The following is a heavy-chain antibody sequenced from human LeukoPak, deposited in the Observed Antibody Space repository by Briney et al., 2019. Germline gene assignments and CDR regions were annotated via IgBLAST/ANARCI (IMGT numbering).Heavy chain of an antibody. CDR2: INPSGGST. J-gene: IGHJ2*01. Sequence: GASVKVSCKASGYTFTSYYMHWVRQAPGQGLEWMGIINPSGGSTSYAQKFQGRVTMTRDTSTSTVYMELNSLRAEDTAVYYCAKVPRSPGWYFDLWGRGTLVTVSS. V-gene: IGHV1-46*01. CDR3: AKVPRSPGWYFDL. CDR1: GYTFTSYY.